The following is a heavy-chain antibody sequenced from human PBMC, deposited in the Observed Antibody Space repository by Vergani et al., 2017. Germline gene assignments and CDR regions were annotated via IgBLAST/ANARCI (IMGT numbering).Heavy chain of an antibody. D-gene: IGHD4-23*01. Sequence: EVQLLESGGGLVQPGGSLRLSCAASGFTFSSYAMSWVRQAPGKGLEWVSAISGSGGSTYYADSVKGRFTISRDNSKNTLYLQMNSLRAEDTAVYYCAKDKLPTVGPSYYFDYWGQGTLVTVSS. CDR1: GFTFSSYA. J-gene: IGHJ4*02. CDR2: ISGSGGST. V-gene: IGHV3-23*01. CDR3: AKDKLPTVGPSYYFDY.